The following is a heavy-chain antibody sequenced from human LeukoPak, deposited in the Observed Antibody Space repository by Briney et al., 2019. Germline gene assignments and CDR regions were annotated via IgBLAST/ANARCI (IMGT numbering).Heavy chain of an antibody. J-gene: IGHJ4*02. CDR3: ARGRLGGYVDY. V-gene: IGHV3-33*01. CDR1: GFTFSSYG. Sequence: PGRSLRLSCAASGFTFSSYGMNWVRQAPGKGLEWVAVIWYDGSNKYYADSVKGRFTISRDNSKNTLYLQMNSLRAEDTAVYYCARGRLGGYVDYWGQGTLVTVSS. D-gene: IGHD3-16*01. CDR2: IWYDGSNK.